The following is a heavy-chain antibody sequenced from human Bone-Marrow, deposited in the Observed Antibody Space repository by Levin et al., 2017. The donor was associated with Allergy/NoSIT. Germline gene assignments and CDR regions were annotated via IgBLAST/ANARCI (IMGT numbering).Heavy chain of an antibody. CDR3: AGEVSSWVDY. CDR1: GFTFSSYS. CDR2: ISVGSSYI. D-gene: IGHD6-13*01. J-gene: IGHJ4*02. Sequence: GGSQRLSCAASGFTFSSYSMNWVRQAPGKGLEWVSSISVGSSYIYYADSVKGRFTISRDNAKNSLDLQMNSLRVEDTGEYYCAGEVSSWVDYWGQGTLVTVSS. V-gene: IGHV3-21*01.